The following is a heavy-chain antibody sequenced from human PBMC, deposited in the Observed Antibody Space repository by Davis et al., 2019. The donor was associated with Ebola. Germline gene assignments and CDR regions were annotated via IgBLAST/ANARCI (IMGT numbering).Heavy chain of an antibody. V-gene: IGHV1-18*04. CDR2: INPHNGNT. CDR3: ASGLYSGSYAYVY. J-gene: IGHJ4*02. CDR1: GYTFTNYG. D-gene: IGHD1-26*01. Sequence: AASVKVSCKASGYTFTNYGITWVRQAPGQGLEWMGWINPHNGNTNYAQNVQGRVTMTTDTSTSTAYMEVGSLRSEDTAVYYCASGLYSGSYAYVYWGQGILVTVSS.